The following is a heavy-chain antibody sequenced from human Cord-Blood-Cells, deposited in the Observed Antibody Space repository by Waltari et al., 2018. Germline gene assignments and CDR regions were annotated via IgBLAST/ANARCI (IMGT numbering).Heavy chain of an antibody. CDR3: ARDEAAAGDY. V-gene: IGHV1-2*02. Sequence: QVQLVQSGAEVKKPGASVKVSCKASGYTFTGYYMHWVRQAPGQGLEWMGWINPNSGGTNYAQKLQCRVTMTRDTSSSTAYMELSRLRSDDTAVYYCARDEAAAGDYWGQGTMVTVSS. CDR1: GYTFTGYY. D-gene: IGHD6-13*01. CDR2: INPNSGGT. J-gene: IGHJ4*02.